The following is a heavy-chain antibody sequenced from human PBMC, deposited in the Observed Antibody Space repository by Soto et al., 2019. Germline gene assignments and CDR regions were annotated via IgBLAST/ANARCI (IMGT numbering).Heavy chain of an antibody. Sequence: GGSLRLSCAASGFTFNNHPMHWVRPAPGKGLEWVAPLSATGGSTYYADSVKGRFTISRDNSKNTLYLQMTGLRVEDTAVYYCAKDRLAGNFDYWGQGTQVTVSS. CDR3: AKDRLAGNFDY. V-gene: IGHV3-23*01. CDR2: LSATGGST. J-gene: IGHJ4*02. CDR1: GFTFNNHP.